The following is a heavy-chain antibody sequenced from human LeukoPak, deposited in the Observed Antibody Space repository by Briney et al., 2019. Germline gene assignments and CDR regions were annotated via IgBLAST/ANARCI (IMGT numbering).Heavy chain of an antibody. J-gene: IGHJ6*02. V-gene: IGHV3-30-3*01. D-gene: IGHD3-16*01. CDR3: ARVRGGRSWYYYGMDV. Sequence: GGSLRLSCAASGFTFSNFAMHWVRQAPGKGLEWVAVISYDGDSEYYADSVKGQFTISRDNSKDRLYLQMNSLRPEDTAMYYCARVRGGRSWYYYGMDVWGRGTTVTVSS. CDR2: ISYDGDSE. CDR1: GFTFSNFA.